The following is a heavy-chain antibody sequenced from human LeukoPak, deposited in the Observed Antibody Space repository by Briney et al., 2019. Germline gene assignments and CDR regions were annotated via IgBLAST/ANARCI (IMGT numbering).Heavy chain of an antibody. CDR1: GFTFDDYA. D-gene: IGHD3-22*01. J-gene: IGHJ3*02. CDR3: AKASITYYYDTSGGAFDI. CDR2: ISWNSGSI. V-gene: IGHV3-9*01. Sequence: QPGGSLTLSCAASGFTFDDYAMHWVRQAPGQGLEWVSGISWNSGSIGYADSVKGRFTISRDNAKNSLYLQMNSLRAEDTAIYYCAKASITYYYDTSGGAFDIWGQGTMVTVSS.